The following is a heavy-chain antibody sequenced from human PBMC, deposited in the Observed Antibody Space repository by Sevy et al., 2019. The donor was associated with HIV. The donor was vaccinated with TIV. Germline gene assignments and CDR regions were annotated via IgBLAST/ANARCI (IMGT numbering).Heavy chain of an antibody. CDR3: ARDCSSGCTDY. CDR1: GFTFSSYW. V-gene: IGHV3-7*03. D-gene: IGHD6-19*01. J-gene: IGHJ4*02. CDR2: IKQDGSEK. Sequence: GGSLRLSCAASGFTFSSYWMSWVRQAPGKGLEWVANIKQDGSEKCYVDSVKGRFTISRDNAKNSLYLQMNSLRAEDTAVYYCARDCSSGCTDYWGQGTLVTVSS.